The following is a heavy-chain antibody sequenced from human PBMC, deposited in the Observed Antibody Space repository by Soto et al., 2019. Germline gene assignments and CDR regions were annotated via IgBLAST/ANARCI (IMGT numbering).Heavy chain of an antibody. CDR2: IGTAGDT. J-gene: IGHJ4*02. D-gene: IGHD6-6*01. Sequence: GGSLRLSCAASGFTFSSYDMHWVRQATGKGLEWVSAIGTAGDTYYPGSVKGRFTISRENAKNSLYLQMNSLRAGDTAVYYCARAYSSSSGPFDYWGQGTLVTVSS. V-gene: IGHV3-13*01. CDR3: ARAYSSSSGPFDY. CDR1: GFTFSSYD.